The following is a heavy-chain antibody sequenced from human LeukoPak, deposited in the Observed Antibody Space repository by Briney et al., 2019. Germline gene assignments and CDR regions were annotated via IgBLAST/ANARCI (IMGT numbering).Heavy chain of an antibody. J-gene: IGHJ6*02. CDR1: GFTFSNYG. D-gene: IGHD4-23*01. CDR2: IWYDGGNK. V-gene: IGHV3-33*01. CDR3: ASLDYGGNFSGMDV. Sequence: GGSLRLSCAASGFTFSNYGMHWVRQAPGKGLEWVAVIWYDGGNKYYADSVKGRFTISRDNSKNTLYLQMNSLRAEDTAVYYCASLDYGGNFSGMDVWGQGTTVTVSS.